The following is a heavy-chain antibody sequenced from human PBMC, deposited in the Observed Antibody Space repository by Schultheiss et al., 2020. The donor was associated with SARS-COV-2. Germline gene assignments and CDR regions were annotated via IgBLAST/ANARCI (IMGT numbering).Heavy chain of an antibody. Sequence: GGSLRLSCAASGFTVSSNYMSWVRQAPGKGLEWVSGISWNSGSIGYADSVKGRFTISRDNSKNTLSLQMNSLRAEDTAVYYCARDGPFGSNAFDIWGQGTMVTVAS. D-gene: IGHD2/OR15-2a*01. J-gene: IGHJ3*02. CDR1: GFTVSSNY. V-gene: IGHV3-53*01. CDR3: ARDGPFGSNAFDI. CDR2: ISWNSGSI.